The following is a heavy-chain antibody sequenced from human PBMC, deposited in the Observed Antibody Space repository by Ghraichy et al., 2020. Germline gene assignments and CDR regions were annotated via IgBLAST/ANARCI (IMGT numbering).Heavy chain of an antibody. CDR3: AKDSLGGGWTYYDILTSGYSGMDV. D-gene: IGHD3-9*01. V-gene: IGHV3-23*01. CDR2: ISGSGGST. CDR1: GFTFSSYA. Sequence: GGSLRLSCAASGFTFSSYAMSWVRQAPGKGLEWVSAISGSGGSTYYADSVKGRFTISRDNSKNTLYLQMNSLRAEDTAVYYCAKDSLGGGWTYYDILTSGYSGMDVWGKGTTVTVSS. J-gene: IGHJ6*04.